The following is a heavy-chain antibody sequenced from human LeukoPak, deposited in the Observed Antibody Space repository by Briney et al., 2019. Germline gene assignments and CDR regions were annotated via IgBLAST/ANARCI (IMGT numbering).Heavy chain of an antibody. CDR1: GFTFSNAW. CDR3: TTDDPFDRRFDP. Sequence: PGGSLRLSCAASGFTFSNAWMSWVRQAPGKGLEWVGRIKSKTDGGTTDYAAPVKGRFTISRDDSKNTLYLQMNSLKTEDTAVYYCTTDDPFDRRFDPWGQGTLVTVSS. V-gene: IGHV3-15*01. J-gene: IGHJ5*02. CDR2: IKSKTDGGTT. D-gene: IGHD3-16*01.